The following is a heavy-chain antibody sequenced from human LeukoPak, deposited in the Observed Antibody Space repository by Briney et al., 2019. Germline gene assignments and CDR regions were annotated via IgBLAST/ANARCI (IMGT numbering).Heavy chain of an antibody. J-gene: IGHJ4*02. CDR1: GFTFSTFA. CDR3: ATYRQVLLPFES. D-gene: IGHD2-8*02. CDR2: IFPSGGEL. V-gene: IGHV3-23*01. Sequence: GGSLRLSCAASGFTFSTFAMIWVRQPPGKGLEWVSSIFPSGGELHCADSVRGRFTISRDNSKSTLSLQMNSLRAEDTAIYYCATYRQVLLPFESWGQGTLVTVSS.